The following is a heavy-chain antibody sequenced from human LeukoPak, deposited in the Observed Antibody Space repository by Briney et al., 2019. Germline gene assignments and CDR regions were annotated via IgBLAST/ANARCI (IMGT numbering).Heavy chain of an antibody. CDR2: IYTSGST. D-gene: IGHD3-22*01. Sequence: SETLSLTCTVSGGSISSGSYYWSWIRQPAGKGLEWIGRIYTSGSTNYNPSLKSRVTISVDTSKNQFSLKLSSVTAADTAVYYCALLPDYWGQGTLVTVSS. V-gene: IGHV4-61*02. CDR1: GGSISSGSYY. CDR3: ALLPDY. J-gene: IGHJ4*02.